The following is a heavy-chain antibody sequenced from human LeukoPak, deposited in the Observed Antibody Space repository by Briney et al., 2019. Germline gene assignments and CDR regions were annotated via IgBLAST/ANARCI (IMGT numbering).Heavy chain of an antibody. D-gene: IGHD5-24*01. Sequence: SETLSLTCTVSGDSISGFYWSWIRQPPGKGLEWIGYVYYSGSTNYNPSLKSRVTISVDTSKNQFSLRLSSVTAADTAVYYCARERRDGYKVYFDYWGQGILVTVSS. V-gene: IGHV4-59*01. CDR1: GDSISGFY. CDR2: VYYSGST. J-gene: IGHJ4*02. CDR3: ARERRDGYKVYFDY.